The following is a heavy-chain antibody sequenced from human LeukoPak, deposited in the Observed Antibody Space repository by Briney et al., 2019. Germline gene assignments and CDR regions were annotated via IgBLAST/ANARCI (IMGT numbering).Heavy chain of an antibody. D-gene: IGHD4-23*01. CDR3: ARDNYGGNLDY. CDR2: IYTGGST. J-gene: IGHJ4*02. V-gene: IGHV3-53*01. CDR1: GFTVSSTY. Sequence: GGSLRLSCAASGFTVSSTYMSWVRQAPGKGLEWVSVIYTGGSTYYADSVKGRFTISRDNSKNTLYLQMNSLRAEGTAVYYCARDNYGGNLDYWGQGTLVTVSS.